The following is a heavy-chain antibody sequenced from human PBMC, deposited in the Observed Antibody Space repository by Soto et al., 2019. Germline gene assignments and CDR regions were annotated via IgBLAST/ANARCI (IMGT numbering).Heavy chain of an antibody. Sequence: EVQLVESGGGLVQPGGSLRLSCAASGFTLSNQWMHWVRQAPGKGLVWVSRIDDGSGTSYAESVKGRFTVSRDNAKNTLYLQMNSLSAEVTAVYYCTSVFYNWGQGTLVTVSS. J-gene: IGHJ4*02. CDR3: TSVFYN. CDR1: GFTLSNQW. CDR2: IDDGSGT. V-gene: IGHV3-74*01.